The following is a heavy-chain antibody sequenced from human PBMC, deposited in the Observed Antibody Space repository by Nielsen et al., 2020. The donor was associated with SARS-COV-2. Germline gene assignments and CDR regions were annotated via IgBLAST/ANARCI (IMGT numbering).Heavy chain of an antibody. V-gene: IGHV5-10-1*01. J-gene: IGHJ4*02. CDR3: ARHWGMATTTPDFDY. CDR2: IDPSDSYT. Sequence: GESLKISCKGSGYSFTRYWISWVRQMPGKGLEWMGRIDPSDSYTNYSPSFQGHVTISADKSISTAYLQWSSLKASDTAMYYCARHWGMATTTPDFDYWGQGTLVTVSS. CDR1: GYSFTRYW. D-gene: IGHD5-24*01.